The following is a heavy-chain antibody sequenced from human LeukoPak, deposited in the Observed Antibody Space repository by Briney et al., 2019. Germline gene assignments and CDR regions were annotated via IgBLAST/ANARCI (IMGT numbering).Heavy chain of an antibody. CDR3: ARGFNDFWSGSQLEY. CDR2: ISYDGGKT. Sequence: GGSLRLSCAASGFTFRTYGMHWVRQAPGKGLEWVAVISYDGGKTYYADSVKGRFTISRDNSKSTLYLQMNSLRSEDTAVYYCARGFNDFWSGSQLEYWGQGTLVTVSS. D-gene: IGHD3-3*01. CDR1: GFTFRTYG. V-gene: IGHV3-30*19. J-gene: IGHJ4*02.